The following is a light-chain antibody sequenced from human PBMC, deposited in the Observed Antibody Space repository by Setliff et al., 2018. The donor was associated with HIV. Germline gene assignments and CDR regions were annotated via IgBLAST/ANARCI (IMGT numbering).Light chain of an antibody. Sequence: QSALTQPASVSGSPGQSITISCTGTSSDVGGYNYVSWYQQHPGKAPKLMIYDVSNRPSGVSNRFSGSQSGNTASLTISGLQAEDEADYYCSSYTSSSVLYVFGTGTKVTVL. CDR1: SSDVGGYNY. CDR3: SSYTSSSVLYV. CDR2: DVS. J-gene: IGLJ1*01. V-gene: IGLV2-14*03.